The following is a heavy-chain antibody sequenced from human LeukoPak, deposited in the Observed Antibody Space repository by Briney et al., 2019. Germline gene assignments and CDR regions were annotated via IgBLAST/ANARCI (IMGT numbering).Heavy chain of an antibody. Sequence: GGSLRLSCAASGFTFSSYAMSWVRQAPGKGLEWVSYISSSSSTIHYADSVKGRITISRDNSKNTLHLQMNSLRTEDTAVYYCARVKGGIAAAGNYFDYWGQGTLVTVSS. D-gene: IGHD6-13*01. CDR3: ARVKGGIAAAGNYFDY. V-gene: IGHV3-48*01. CDR1: GFTFSSYA. J-gene: IGHJ4*02. CDR2: ISSSSSTI.